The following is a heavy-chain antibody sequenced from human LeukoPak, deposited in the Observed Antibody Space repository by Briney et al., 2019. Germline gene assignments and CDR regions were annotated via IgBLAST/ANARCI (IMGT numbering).Heavy chain of an antibody. CDR3: ARDPPSYGGFDY. J-gene: IGHJ4*02. CDR2: IYYSGST. CDR1: GGSISSYY. V-gene: IGHV4-59*12. Sequence: PSETLSLTCTVSGGSISSYYWSWIRQPPGKGLEWIGYIYYSGSTNYNPSLKSRVTISVDTSKNQFSLKLSSVTAADTAVYYCARDPPSYGGFDYWGQGTLVTVSS. D-gene: IGHD4-23*01.